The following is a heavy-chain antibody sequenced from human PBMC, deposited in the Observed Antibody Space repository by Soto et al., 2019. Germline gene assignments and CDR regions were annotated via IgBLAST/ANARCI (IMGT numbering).Heavy chain of an antibody. CDR1: GYTFTRYG. J-gene: IGHJ6*02. Sequence: QVLLVQSGPEVKKPGASVKVSCKASGYTFTRYGISWVRQAPGQGLEWMGWISADNGNTNYAQNLQGRGTMTTDTSASTAYMELRSLRFDDTAVYYCARDGPQGYCSGGTCLPSVWGQGTTVTVSS. V-gene: IGHV1-18*01. D-gene: IGHD2-15*01. CDR2: ISADNGNT. CDR3: ARDGPQGYCSGGTCLPSV.